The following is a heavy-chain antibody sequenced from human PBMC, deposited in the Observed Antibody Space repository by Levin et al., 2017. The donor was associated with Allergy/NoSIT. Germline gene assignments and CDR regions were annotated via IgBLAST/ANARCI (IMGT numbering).Heavy chain of an antibody. V-gene: IGHV3-21*01. J-gene: IGHJ5*02. CDR2: ISSSSSYI. D-gene: IGHD6-13*01. CDR1: GFTFSSYS. CDR3: ARAGVAGTLLGWFDP. Sequence: GGSLRLSCAASGFTFSSYSMNWVRQAPGKGLEWVSSISSSSSYIYYADSVKGRFTISRDNAKNSLYLQMNSLRAEDTAVYYCARAGVAGTLLGWFDPWGQGTLVTVSS.